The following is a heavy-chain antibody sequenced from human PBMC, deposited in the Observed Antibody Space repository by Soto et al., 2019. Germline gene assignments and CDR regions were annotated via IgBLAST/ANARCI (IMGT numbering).Heavy chain of an antibody. J-gene: IGHJ3*02. V-gene: IGHV3-48*01. CDR3: ASEKVGATSIHVLDI. Sequence: EVQLVESGGGLVQPGGSLRLTCAASGFTFSIYSMNWVRQAPGKGLEWVSYIMPGSSHIFYADSVKGRFTISRDNAKNSLYLQMNSLRAEDTAVYYCASEKVGATSIHVLDIWGQGTMVTVSS. CDR1: GFTFSIYS. CDR2: IMPGSSHI. D-gene: IGHD1-26*01.